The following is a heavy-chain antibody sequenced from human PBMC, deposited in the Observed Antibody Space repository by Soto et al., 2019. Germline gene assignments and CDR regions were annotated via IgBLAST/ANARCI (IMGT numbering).Heavy chain of an antibody. CDR3: ARDLWGYCGTDCYPLDV. CDR1: GGSISSYY. CDR2: MYYGGSP. Sequence: SETLSLTCTVSGGSISSYYWSWIRQPPGKGLEWIGYMYYGGSPNYNPSLKSRVTMSVDTSKNQFSLKLNSVTAADTAVYYCARDLWGYCGTDCYPLDVWGQGTTVTVSS. V-gene: IGHV4-59*01. D-gene: IGHD2-21*02. J-gene: IGHJ6*02.